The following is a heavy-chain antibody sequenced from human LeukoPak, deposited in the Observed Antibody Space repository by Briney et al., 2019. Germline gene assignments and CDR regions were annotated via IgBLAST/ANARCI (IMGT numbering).Heavy chain of an antibody. CDR1: GFTFSSYA. CDR2: ISYDGSNK. V-gene: IGHV3-30-3*01. CDR3: ARVRGGWFDP. Sequence: GGSLRLSCAASGFTFSSYAMHWVRQAPGKGLEWVAVISYDGSNKYYADSVKGRFTISRDNSKNTLYLQMNSLRAEGTAVYYCARVRGGWFDPWGQGALVTVSS. D-gene: IGHD3-16*01. J-gene: IGHJ5*02.